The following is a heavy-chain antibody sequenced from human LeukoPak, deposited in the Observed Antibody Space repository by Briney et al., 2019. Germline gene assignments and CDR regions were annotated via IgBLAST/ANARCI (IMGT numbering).Heavy chain of an antibody. J-gene: IGHJ4*02. D-gene: IGHD2-21*01. CDR1: GYTFTTYD. CDR2: MNPNSGNT. V-gene: IGHV1-8*01. CDR3: ARVAGNCGGDCYRLVY. Sequence: ASVKVSCKASGYTFTTYDINWVRQATGQGLEWMAWMNPNSGNTGYAQKFQGRITMTRNTSISTAYMELSSLRSEDTAVYYCARVAGNCGGDCYRLVYWGQGTLVTVAS.